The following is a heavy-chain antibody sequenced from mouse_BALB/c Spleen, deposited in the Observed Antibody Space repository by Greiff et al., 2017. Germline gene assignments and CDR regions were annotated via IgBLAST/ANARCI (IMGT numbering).Heavy chain of an antibody. J-gene: IGHJ2*01. CDR3: ARCDDYDPLDY. V-gene: IGHV1-14*01. CDR2: INPYNDGT. Sequence: EVQLQQSGAELARPGASVKMSCKASGYTFTSYVMHWVKQKTGQGLEWIGYINPYNDGTKYNEKFKGKATLTSDKSSSTAYMELSSLTSEDSAVYYCARCDDYDPLDYWGQGTTLTVSS. D-gene: IGHD2-4*01. CDR1: GYTFTSYV.